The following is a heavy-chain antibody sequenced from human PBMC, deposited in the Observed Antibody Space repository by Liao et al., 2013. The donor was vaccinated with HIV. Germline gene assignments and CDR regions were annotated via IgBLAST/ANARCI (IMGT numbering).Heavy chain of an antibody. CDR2: IYYSGST. J-gene: IGHJ4*02. D-gene: IGHD3-10*01. CDR1: GGSISDYY. CDR3: VRGGQLWSTRGFDY. Sequence: QVQLQESGPGLVKPSETLSLTCTVSGGSISDYYWSWIRQPPGKGLEWIGYIYYSGSTNYNPSLMSRVAMSVDTSRHQFSLDLTSVTAADTAVYFCVRGGQLWSTRGFDYWGLGTLVTVSS. V-gene: IGHV4-59*01.